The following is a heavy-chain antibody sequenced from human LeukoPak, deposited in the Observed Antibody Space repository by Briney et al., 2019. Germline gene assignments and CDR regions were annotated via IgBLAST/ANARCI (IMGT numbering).Heavy chain of an antibody. CDR2: IDPSDSYS. D-gene: IGHD2-15*01. CDR1: GYSFTSYW. CDR3: ARGYCSGGSCYLSFDY. J-gene: IGHJ4*02. V-gene: IGHV5-10-1*01. Sequence: GESLRISCKGSGYSFTSYWISWVRQMLGKGLEWMGRIDPSDSYSNYSPSFQGHVTVSADKSISTAYLQWSSLKASDTAMYYCARGYCSGGSCYLSFDYWGQGTLVTVSS.